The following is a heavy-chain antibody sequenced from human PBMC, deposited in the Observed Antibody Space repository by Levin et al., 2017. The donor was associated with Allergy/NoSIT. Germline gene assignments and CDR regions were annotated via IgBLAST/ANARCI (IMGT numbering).Heavy chain of an antibody. V-gene: IGHV6-1*01. CDR1: GDSVSSNSAA. J-gene: IGHJ5*02. CDR3: ASSSWYERANWFDP. Sequence: SQTLSLTCAISGDSVSSNSAAWNWIRQSPSRGLEWLGRTYYRSKWYNDYAVSVKSRITINPDTSKNQFSLQLNSVTPEDTAVYYCASSSWYERANWFDPWGQGTLVTVSS. CDR2: TYYRSKWYN. D-gene: IGHD6-13*01.